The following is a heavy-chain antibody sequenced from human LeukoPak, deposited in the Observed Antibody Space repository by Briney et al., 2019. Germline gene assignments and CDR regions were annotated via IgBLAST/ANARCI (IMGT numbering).Heavy chain of an antibody. V-gene: IGHV3-23*01. CDR3: AKDHETYYYDSSGYYY. CDR2: ISGSGGST. Sequence: PGGSLRLSCAASGFTFSSYAMSWVRQAPGKGLEWVSAISGSGGSTYYADSVKGRFTISRDNSKNTLYLQMNSLRAEDTAVYYCAKDHETYYYDSSGYYYWGQGTLVTASS. J-gene: IGHJ4*02. D-gene: IGHD3-22*01. CDR1: GFTFSSYA.